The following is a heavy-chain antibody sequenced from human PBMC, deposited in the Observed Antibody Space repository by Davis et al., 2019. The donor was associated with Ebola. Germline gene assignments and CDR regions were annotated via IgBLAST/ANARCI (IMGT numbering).Heavy chain of an antibody. V-gene: IGHV1-69*13. D-gene: IGHD1-26*01. J-gene: IGHJ3*02. Sequence: SVKVSCKASGGTFSSYAISWVRQAPGQGLEWLGGIIPIFGTANYAQKFQGRVTITADESTSTAYMELSSLRSEDTAVYYCARCGSSDVVDAFDIWGQGTMVTVSS. CDR3: ARCGSSDVVDAFDI. CDR1: GGTFSSYA. CDR2: IIPIFGTA.